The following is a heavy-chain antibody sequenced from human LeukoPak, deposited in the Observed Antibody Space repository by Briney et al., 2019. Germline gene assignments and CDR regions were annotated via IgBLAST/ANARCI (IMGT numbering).Heavy chain of an antibody. CDR2: IYTSGST. CDR1: GGSISSGSYY. V-gene: IGHV4-61*02. J-gene: IGHJ6*03. CDR3: ARDVDTVYYYYYMDV. Sequence: PSETLSLTCTVSGGSISSGSYYWSWIRQPAGKGLEWIGRIYTSGSTNYNPSLKSRVTISVDTSKNQFSLKLSSVTAADTAVYYCARDVDTVYYYYYMDVWGKGTTVTVSS.